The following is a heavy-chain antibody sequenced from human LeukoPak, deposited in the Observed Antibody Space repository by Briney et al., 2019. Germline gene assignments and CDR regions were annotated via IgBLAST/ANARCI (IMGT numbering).Heavy chain of an antibody. CDR1: GGSISSGDYY. D-gene: IGHD6-13*01. CDR2: IYYSGST. CDR3: AREHRAAAGTVDYYYYGMDV. J-gene: IGHJ6*02. V-gene: IGHV4-30-4*01. Sequence: SQTLSLTCTVSGGSISSGDYYWSWIRQPPGKGLERIGYIYYSGSTYYNPSLKSRVTISVDTSKNQFSLKLSSVTAADTAVYYCAREHRAAAGTVDYYYYGMDVWGQGTTVTVSS.